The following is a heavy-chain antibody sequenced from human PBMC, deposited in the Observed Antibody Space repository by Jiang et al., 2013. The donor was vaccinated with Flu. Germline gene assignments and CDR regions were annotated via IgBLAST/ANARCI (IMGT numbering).Heavy chain of an antibody. J-gene: IGHJ3*02. Sequence: QLLESGGGLVQPGGSLRLSCAASGFTFSSYSMNWVRQAPGKGLEWVSYISSSSSTIYYADSVKGRFTISRDNAKNSLYLQMNSLRDEDTAVYYCASTTMIVVAEGAFDIWGQGTMVTVSS. CDR3: ASTTMIVVAEGAFDI. CDR1: GFTFSSYS. D-gene: IGHD3-22*01. V-gene: IGHV3-48*02. CDR2: ISSSSSTI.